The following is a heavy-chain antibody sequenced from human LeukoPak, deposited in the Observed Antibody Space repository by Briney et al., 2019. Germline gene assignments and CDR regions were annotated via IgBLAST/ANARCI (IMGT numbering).Heavy chain of an antibody. CDR2: ISYDGSNK. CDR3: AKDIVVVTAINGAFDI. Sequence: GGSQRLSCAPSGFTFSSYGMHWVRQAPGKGLGWVAVISYDGSNKYYADSVKGRFTISRDNSKNTLYLQMNSLRAENTALYYGAKDIVVVTAINGAFDIWGQGTMVTVSS. J-gene: IGHJ3*02. D-gene: IGHD2-21*02. V-gene: IGHV3-30*18. CDR1: GFTFSSYG.